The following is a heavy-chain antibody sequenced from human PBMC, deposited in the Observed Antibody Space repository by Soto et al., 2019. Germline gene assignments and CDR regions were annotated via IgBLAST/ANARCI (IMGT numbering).Heavy chain of an antibody. D-gene: IGHD3-3*01. V-gene: IGHV4-59*01. Sequence: PSETLSLTCTVSGGSISSYYWSWIRQPPGKGLEWIGFIYYSGSTNYNPSLKSRVTISVDTSKNQFSLKLSSVTAADTAVYYCARDSGTIFGVVMPTGYYYYGTDVWGQGTTVTVSS. CDR2: IYYSGST. CDR1: GGSISSYY. CDR3: ARDSGTIFGVVMPTGYYYYGTDV. J-gene: IGHJ6*02.